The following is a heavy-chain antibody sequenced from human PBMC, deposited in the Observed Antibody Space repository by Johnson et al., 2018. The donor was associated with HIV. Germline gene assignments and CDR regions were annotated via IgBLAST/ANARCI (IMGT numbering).Heavy chain of an antibody. Sequence: EVLLLESGGGVVQPGRSLRLSCAASGFTFDDFAMHWVRQAPGKGLEWVSGISWNSGTIAYADSVKGRFTISRDNAKNSPYLQMNSLRPEDTALYYCAKDINLEDAFDIWGQGTMVTVSS. CDR2: ISWNSGTI. J-gene: IGHJ3*02. V-gene: IGHV3-9*01. CDR3: AKDINLEDAFDI. CDR1: GFTFDDFA.